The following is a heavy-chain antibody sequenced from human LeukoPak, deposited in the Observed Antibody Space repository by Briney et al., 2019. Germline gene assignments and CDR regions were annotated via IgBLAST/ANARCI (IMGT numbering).Heavy chain of an antibody. J-gene: IGHJ4*02. CDR3: VREVMFARSLDQ. D-gene: IGHD2-8*01. Sequence: GGSLRLSCEVSGFVFRRYWMHWVRHVPGKGLVWVARTNTAGTITTYADSVQGRFTMFRDNGQEKLFLQLTSLRVEDTAVYFCVREVMFARSLDQWGQGTLVTVPS. CDR1: GFVFRRYW. V-gene: IGHV3-74*01. CDR2: TNTAGTIT.